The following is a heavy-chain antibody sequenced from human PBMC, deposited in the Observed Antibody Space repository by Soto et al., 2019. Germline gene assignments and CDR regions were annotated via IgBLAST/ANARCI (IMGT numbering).Heavy chain of an antibody. V-gene: IGHV3-23*01. Sequence: EVQLLESGGDLVQPGGSLRLSCTASGFTFSRYAMGWIRLAPGKGLEWVAGITASGGTRYHADSVKDRFTISRDNSRNTLFLQIDNLRVDDTGMYFCAKGFEVAGFYFDSWGQGTLVTVSS. CDR2: ITASGGTR. CDR1: GFTFSRYA. J-gene: IGHJ4*02. CDR3: AKGFEVAGFYFDS. D-gene: IGHD2-15*01.